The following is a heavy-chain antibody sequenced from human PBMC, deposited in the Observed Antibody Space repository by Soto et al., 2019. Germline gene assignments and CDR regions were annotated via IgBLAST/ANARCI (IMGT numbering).Heavy chain of an antibody. Sequence: GASVKVSCKASGYTFTSYGISWVRQAPGQGLEWMGWISAYNGNTNYAQKLQGRVTMTTDTSTSTAYMELRSLRSDDTAVYYCSRGRFLEWLLPPRSWYMDVWGKGTTVTVSS. J-gene: IGHJ6*03. D-gene: IGHD3-3*01. CDR2: ISAYNGNT. CDR3: SRGRFLEWLLPPRSWYMDV. V-gene: IGHV1-18*01. CDR1: GYTFTSYG.